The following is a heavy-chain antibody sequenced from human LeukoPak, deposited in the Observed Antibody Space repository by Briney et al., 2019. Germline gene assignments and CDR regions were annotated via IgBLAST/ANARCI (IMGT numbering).Heavy chain of an antibody. Sequence: GGSLRLSCAASGFTFNSYSMNWVRQAPGKGLEWVSVIYSGGSTYYADSVKGRFTISRDNSKNTLYLQMNSLRAEDTAVYYCASGSMGYYGSGSSPLYYFDYWGQGTLVTVSS. D-gene: IGHD3-10*01. V-gene: IGHV3-53*01. CDR1: GFTFNSYS. CDR2: IYSGGST. CDR3: ASGSMGYYGSGSSPLYYFDY. J-gene: IGHJ4*02.